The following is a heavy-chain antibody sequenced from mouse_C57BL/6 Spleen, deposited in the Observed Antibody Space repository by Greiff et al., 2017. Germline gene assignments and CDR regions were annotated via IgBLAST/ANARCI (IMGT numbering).Heavy chain of an antibody. CDR3: TAQATSWFAD. J-gene: IGHJ3*01. D-gene: IGHD3-2*02. CDR1: GYAFRSSW. Sequence: QVQLQQSGAELVKPGASVKISCKASGYAFRSSWMNWVKQRPGKGLEWIGQIYPGDGDTNYNGKFKGKATLTADQSSSTAYMQLSSLTSEDSAVYFCTAQATSWFADWGQGTLVTVSA. CDR2: IYPGDGDT. V-gene: IGHV1-80*01.